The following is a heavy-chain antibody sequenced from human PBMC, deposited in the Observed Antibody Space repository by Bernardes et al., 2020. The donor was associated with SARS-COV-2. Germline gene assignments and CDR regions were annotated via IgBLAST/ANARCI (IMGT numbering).Heavy chain of an antibody. CDR3: ARDSGKLGLH. CDR2: ISSSIDFT. Sequence: GGSLRLSCVASGFTFSSYSMNWVRQAPGKGLEWVSYISSSIDFTRYADSVKGRFTISRDNAKSSLYLQLDSLRAEDTAVYYCARDSGKLGLHWGQGTLVTVSS. J-gene: IGHJ4*02. CDR1: GFTFSSYS. V-gene: IGHV3-21*05.